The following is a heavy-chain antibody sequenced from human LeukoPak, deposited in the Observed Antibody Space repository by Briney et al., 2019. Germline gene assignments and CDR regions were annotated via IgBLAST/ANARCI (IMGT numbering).Heavy chain of an antibody. CDR1: GGSFSGYY. CDR2: INHSGST. CDR3: ARGYYIVDY. Sequence: ETLSLTCAVYGGSFSGYYWSWIRQPPGKGLEWIGEINHSGSTNYNPSLKSRVTISVDTSKNQFSLKLSSVTAADTAVYYCARGYYIVDYWGQGTLVTVSS. J-gene: IGHJ4*02. V-gene: IGHV4-34*01. D-gene: IGHD3-10*01.